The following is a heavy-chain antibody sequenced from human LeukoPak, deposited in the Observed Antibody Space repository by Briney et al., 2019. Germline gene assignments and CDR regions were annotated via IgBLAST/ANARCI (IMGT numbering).Heavy chain of an antibody. D-gene: IGHD1-1*01. Sequence: GASVKVSCKASGYTFTSYAVNWVRQAPGQGLEWMGWINTNTGNPTYAQGFTGRFVFSLDTSVSTAYLQISSLKAEDTAVYYCASDSDWNDAQFYYYGMDVWGQGTTVTVSS. CDR3: ASDSDWNDAQFYYYGMDV. CDR1: GYTFTSYA. V-gene: IGHV7-4-1*02. J-gene: IGHJ6*02. CDR2: INTNTGNP.